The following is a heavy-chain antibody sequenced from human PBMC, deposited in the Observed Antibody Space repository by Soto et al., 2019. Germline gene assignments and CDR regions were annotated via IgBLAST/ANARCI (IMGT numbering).Heavy chain of an antibody. Sequence: PGGSLRLSCAASGFTFSTYAMSWVRQAPGKGLEWVSAIRSSGGSTYYADSVKGRFTISRDNSRNTPYLQMNSLRAEDTAVYYCAKEYSTGWVFDYWGQGNLVTVSS. J-gene: IGHJ4*02. V-gene: IGHV3-23*01. CDR1: GFTFSTYA. D-gene: IGHD6-19*01. CDR2: IRSSGGST. CDR3: AKEYSTGWVFDY.